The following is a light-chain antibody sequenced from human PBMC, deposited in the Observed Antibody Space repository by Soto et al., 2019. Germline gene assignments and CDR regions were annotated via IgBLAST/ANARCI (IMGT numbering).Light chain of an antibody. CDR2: EVT. V-gene: IGLV2-8*01. J-gene: IGLJ2*01. CDR1: SSDVGSYNY. CDR3: TSFTGNTVV. Sequence: QSALTQPPSASGSPGQSVTISCTGSSSDVGSYNYVSWYQQHPGKAPKLMIFEVTERPSGVPDRFSGPKSGNTASLTVSGLQADDEADYYCTSFTGNTVVFGGGTQLTVL.